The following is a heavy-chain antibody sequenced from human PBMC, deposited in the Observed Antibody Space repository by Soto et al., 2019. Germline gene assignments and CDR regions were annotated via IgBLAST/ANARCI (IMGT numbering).Heavy chain of an antibody. CDR3: ARELTGDISWFDP. Sequence: GGSLRLSCAASGFTFSSYGMHWVRQAPGKGLEWVAVIWYDGSNKYYADSVKGRFTISRDNSKNTLYLQMNSLRAEDTAVYYCARELTGDISWFDPWGQGTLVTVSS. D-gene: IGHD7-27*01. CDR1: GFTFSSYG. J-gene: IGHJ5*02. CDR2: IWYDGSNK. V-gene: IGHV3-33*01.